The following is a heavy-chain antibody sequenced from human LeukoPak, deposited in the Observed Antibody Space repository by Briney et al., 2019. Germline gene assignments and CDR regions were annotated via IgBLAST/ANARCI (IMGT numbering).Heavy chain of an antibody. CDR2: ISAYNGNT. CDR3: ARERRGYKIRDAFDI. Sequence: GASVKVSCKASGYTFTSYGISWVRQAPGQGLEWMGWISAYNGNTNYAQKLQGRVTMTTDTSTSTAYMELRSLRSDDTAVYYCARERRGYKIRDAFDIWGQGTMVTVSS. V-gene: IGHV1-18*01. D-gene: IGHD3-22*01. CDR1: GYTFTSYG. J-gene: IGHJ3*02.